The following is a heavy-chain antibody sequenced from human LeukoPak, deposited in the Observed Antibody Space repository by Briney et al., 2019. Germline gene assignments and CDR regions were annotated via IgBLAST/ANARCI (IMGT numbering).Heavy chain of an antibody. CDR1: GYTFTSYD. D-gene: IGHD2-2*01. V-gene: IGHV1-8*01. CDR3: ARAVVVVPAAPNDDYYYGMDV. J-gene: IGHJ6*02. Sequence: ASVTVSCKASGYTFTSYDINWVRQATGQGLEWMGWMNPNSGNTGYAQKFQGRVTMTRNTSISTAYMELSSLRSEDTAVYYCARAVVVVPAAPNDDYYYGMDVWGQGTTVTVSS. CDR2: MNPNSGNT.